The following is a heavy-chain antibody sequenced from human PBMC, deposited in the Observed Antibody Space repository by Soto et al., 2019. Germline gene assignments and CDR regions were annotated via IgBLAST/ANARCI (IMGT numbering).Heavy chain of an antibody. CDR2: ISGSGGST. V-gene: IGHV3-23*01. CDR3: ARRSSSWYFDY. CDR1: GFTFGSYA. D-gene: IGHD6-13*01. Sequence: EVQLLESGGGLVQPGGSLRLSCAASGFTFGSYAMNWVRQAPGKGLEWVSVISGSGGSTYYADSVKGRFTISRVNSKNPLYLQMTSLRAEDTAVYYCARRSSSWYFDYWGQGTLVTVSS. J-gene: IGHJ4*02.